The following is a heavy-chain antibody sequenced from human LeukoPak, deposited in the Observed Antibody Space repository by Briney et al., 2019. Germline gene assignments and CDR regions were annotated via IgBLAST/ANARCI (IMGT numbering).Heavy chain of an antibody. J-gene: IGHJ3*02. Sequence: SETLSLTCTVSGGSISSYYWSWIRQPPGKGLEWIGYIHYSGSTNYNPSLKSRVTISVDTSKNQFSLKLSSVTAADTAVYYCARAPIIVEATGGAFDIWGQGTMVTVSS. CDR3: ARAPIIVEATGGAFDI. V-gene: IGHV4-59*01. D-gene: IGHD1-26*01. CDR1: GGSISSYY. CDR2: IHYSGST.